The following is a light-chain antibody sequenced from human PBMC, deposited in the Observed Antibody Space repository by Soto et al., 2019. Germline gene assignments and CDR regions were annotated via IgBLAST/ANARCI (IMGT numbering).Light chain of an antibody. CDR3: SSYTTGGSYV. J-gene: IGLJ1*01. Sequence: QLVLTQPASVSGSPGLSIAISCTGTSSYVGGYNSVSWYQQHPGKAPKLMIYDVSNRPSGVSNRFSGSKSGNTASLTISGLQAEDEGDYYCSSYTTGGSYVFGTGTKLTVL. CDR1: SSYVGGYNS. CDR2: DVS. V-gene: IGLV2-14*01.